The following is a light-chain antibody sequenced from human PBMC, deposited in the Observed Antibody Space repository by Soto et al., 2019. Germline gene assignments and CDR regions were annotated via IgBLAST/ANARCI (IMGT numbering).Light chain of an antibody. V-gene: IGLV1-40*01. CDR3: LPYDGSRSGSV. CDR1: SSNIGAGYD. CDR2: GNS. Sequence: QSVLTQPPSVSGAPGQRVTISCTGSSSNIGAGYDVHWYQQLPGTAPKLLIYGNSNRPSGVPDRFSGSKSGTSASLAITGLQAEDEADYYCLPYDGSRSGSVFGGGTKLTVL. J-gene: IGLJ2*01.